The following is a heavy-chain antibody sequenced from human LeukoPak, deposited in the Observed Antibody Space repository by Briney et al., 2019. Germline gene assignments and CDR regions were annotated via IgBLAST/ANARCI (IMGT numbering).Heavy chain of an antibody. V-gene: IGHV3-30*04. CDR2: ISYDGSNK. CDR3: ARESGYAVGDF. D-gene: IGHD5-12*01. CDR1: GFTFSNYA. J-gene: IGHJ4*02. Sequence: GGSLRLSCAASGFTFSNYALHWVRQAPGKGLEWVAVISYDGSNKFYADSVRGRFTISRDNSKNTLFLQMNSLRPEDTAVYYCARESGYAVGDFWGRGTLVTVSS.